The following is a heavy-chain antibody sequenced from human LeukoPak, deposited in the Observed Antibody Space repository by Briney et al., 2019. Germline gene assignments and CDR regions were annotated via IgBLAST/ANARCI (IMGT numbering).Heavy chain of an antibody. D-gene: IGHD5-12*01. J-gene: IGHJ5*02. V-gene: IGHV3-7*03. Sequence: GGSLRLSCVASGFTFSNYWMSWVRQAPGKGLEWVANIKQDGSEKYYVDSVKGRFTISRDNSRNSVFLQMNSLRPEDTALYHCAKEVDCPSASLFFPSWGQGTLVTVSS. CDR1: GFTFSNYW. CDR3: AKEVDCPSASLFFPS. CDR2: IKQDGSEK.